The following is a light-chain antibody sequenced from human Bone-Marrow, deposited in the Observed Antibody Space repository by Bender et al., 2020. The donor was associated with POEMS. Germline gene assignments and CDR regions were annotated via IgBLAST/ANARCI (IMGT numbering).Light chain of an antibody. CDR1: SSDVGSYNL. V-gene: IGLV2-14*02. J-gene: IGLJ1*01. CDR2: EGS. CDR3: FSYTASNTDV. Sequence: QSALTQPASVSGSPGQSITISCTGISSDVGSYNLVSWYQQHPGKAPQLMIYEGSKRPSGVSNRFSGSKSGNTASLKISGLQADDEADYYCFSYTASNTDVFGTGAKVTVL.